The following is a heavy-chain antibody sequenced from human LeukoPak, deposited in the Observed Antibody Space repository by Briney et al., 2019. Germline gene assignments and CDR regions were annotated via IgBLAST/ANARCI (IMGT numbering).Heavy chain of an antibody. Sequence: PGGSLRLSCATSGFNFSDSRMTWVRQAPGKGLEWVANIRQDGSAKSYVDSVKGRFTVSRDNAQNSLYLQMNSLRAEDTAVYYCARDGYATGSHDYWGQGTLVTVSS. J-gene: IGHJ4*02. D-gene: IGHD3-10*01. V-gene: IGHV3-7*04. CDR2: IRQDGSAK. CDR3: ARDGYATGSHDY. CDR1: GFNFSDSR.